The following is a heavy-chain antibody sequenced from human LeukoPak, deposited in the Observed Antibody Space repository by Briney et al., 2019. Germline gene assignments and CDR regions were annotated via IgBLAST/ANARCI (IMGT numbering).Heavy chain of an antibody. Sequence: ASVKLSCKVFGYTFNSVGISWVRQAPGQGLGWMGWISAYNGNTNSAQKPQGRVTVTTDTSTSTAYMELRSLRSDDTAVYYCARMERYYDILTGAMDVWGKGTTVTVSS. CDR3: ARMERYYDILTGAMDV. CDR2: ISAYNGNT. V-gene: IGHV1-18*04. CDR1: GYTFNSVG. D-gene: IGHD3-9*01. J-gene: IGHJ6*04.